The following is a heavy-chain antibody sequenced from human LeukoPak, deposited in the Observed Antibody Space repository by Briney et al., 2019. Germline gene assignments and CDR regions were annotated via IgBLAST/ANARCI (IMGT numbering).Heavy chain of an antibody. CDR1: GGSNNSYY. D-gene: IGHD5-18*01. CDR2: THPSGNT. J-gene: IGHJ6*02. V-gene: IGHV4-4*09. Sequence: PSETLSLTCTDSGGSNNSYYWSWIRQPPGKGLECIGYTHPSGNTNYSPSLKSRVTISVDTSKNQFSLKLSSVTAADTAVYYCAGRGYSYGSNTYYYYYGMDVWGQGTTVTVSS. CDR3: AGRGYSYGSNTYYYYYGMDV.